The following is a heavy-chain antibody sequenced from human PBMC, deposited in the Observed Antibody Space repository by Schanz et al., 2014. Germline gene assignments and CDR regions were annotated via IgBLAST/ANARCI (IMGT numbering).Heavy chain of an antibody. D-gene: IGHD3-10*01. V-gene: IGHV3-7*01. CDR1: RFTFSDYW. Sequence: EVQLVESGGGLVQPGGSLRLSCAASRFTFSDYWMSWVRQAPGKGLEWVANIRQEGSEKYYVDSVKGRFTVSRDDAKNSLYLQMNSLRVEDTAVYYCARSEMDRGVIWGYWGQGTLVTVSS. CDR2: IRQEGSEK. J-gene: IGHJ4*02. CDR3: ARSEMDRGVIWGY.